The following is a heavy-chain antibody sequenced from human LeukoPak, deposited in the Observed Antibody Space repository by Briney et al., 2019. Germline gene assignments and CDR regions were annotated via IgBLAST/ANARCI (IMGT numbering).Heavy chain of an antibody. V-gene: IGHV3-30*02. CDR3: AKDTGILESGDP. Sequence: GGSLRLSCAASGFTFSSYGMHWVRQAPGKGLEWVAVIWYDGSNKYYADSAKGRFTISRDNSKNTLYLQMNSLRAEDTAVYYCAKDTGILESGDPWGQGTLVTVSS. CDR2: IWYDGSNK. J-gene: IGHJ5*02. D-gene: IGHD3-9*01. CDR1: GFTFSSYG.